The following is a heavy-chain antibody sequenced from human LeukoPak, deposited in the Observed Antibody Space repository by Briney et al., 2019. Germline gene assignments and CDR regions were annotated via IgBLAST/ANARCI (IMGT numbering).Heavy chain of an antibody. CDR2: ISGSSGYI. J-gene: IGHJ6*02. Sequence: GGSLRLSCAASGFTFSSYAMSWVRQAPGKGLEWVSSISGSSGYIYYADSMKGRFTISRDNAKNSMDLQMNSLRAEDTAVYYCARDSCSGGSCYPPYYYYYGMDVWGQGTTVTVSS. CDR1: GFTFSSYA. CDR3: ARDSCSGGSCYPPYYYYYGMDV. D-gene: IGHD2-15*01. V-gene: IGHV3-21*01.